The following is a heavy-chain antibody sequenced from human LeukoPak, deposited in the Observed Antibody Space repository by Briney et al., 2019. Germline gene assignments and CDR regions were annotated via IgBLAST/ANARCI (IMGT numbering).Heavy chain of an antibody. J-gene: IGHJ5*02. CDR1: GDSISTSHF. D-gene: IGHD3-10*01. CDR3: ARDGIHYSSGFDP. CDR2: IYSSGST. V-gene: IGHV4-4*07. Sequence: PSDTLSLTCTVSGDSISTSHFWTWIRQSAGKGLEWIGRIYSSGSTTYNPSLKSRVTMSIDTSRNQFSLNLSSVAAADTAVYYCARDGIHYSSGFDPWGQGILVTVSS.